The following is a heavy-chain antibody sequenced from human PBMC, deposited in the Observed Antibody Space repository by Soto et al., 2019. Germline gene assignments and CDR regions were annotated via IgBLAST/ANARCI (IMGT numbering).Heavy chain of an antibody. CDR1: GFTFGSHW. J-gene: IGHJ4*02. CDR2: IKPDGSEK. V-gene: IGHV3-7*03. D-gene: IGHD6-19*01. CDR3: AREKAVAGKDY. Sequence: PGGSLRLSCVASGFTFGSHWMTWVRRAPGKGLEWVANIKPDGSEKYYVDSVKGRFTISRDNAKNSLYLQINSLRVEDTAVYYCAREKAVAGKDYWGQGTLVTVSS.